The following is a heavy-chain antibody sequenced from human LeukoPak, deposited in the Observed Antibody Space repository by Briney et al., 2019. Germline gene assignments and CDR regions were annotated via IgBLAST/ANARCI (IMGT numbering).Heavy chain of an antibody. D-gene: IGHD3-10*01. CDR2: MNPNSGNT. CDR3: ARGLLVRSGTRLGAY. CDR1: GYTFTRYG. Sequence: GASVKVSCKASGYTFTRYGISWVRQATGQWLEWMGWMNPNSGNTGFAQRFQGRVTMTRNTSITTAYMELSSLTSEDTAVYYCARGLLVRSGTRLGAYWGQGTLVTVSS. V-gene: IGHV1-8*01. J-gene: IGHJ4*02.